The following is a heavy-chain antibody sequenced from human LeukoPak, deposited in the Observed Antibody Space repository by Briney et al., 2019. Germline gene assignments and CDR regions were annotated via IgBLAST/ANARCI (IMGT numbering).Heavy chain of an antibody. D-gene: IGHD1-7*01. CDR1: GGTFSSYA. CDR3: ARAYSSWDYTHEGNWFDP. J-gene: IGHJ5*02. V-gene: IGHV1-69*01. Sequence: SVKVSCKASGGTFSSYAISWVRQAPGQGLEWMGGIIPIFGTANYAQKFQGRVTITADESTSTAYMELSSLRSEDTAVYYCARAYSSWDYTHEGNWFDPWGQGTLVTVSS. CDR2: IIPIFGTA.